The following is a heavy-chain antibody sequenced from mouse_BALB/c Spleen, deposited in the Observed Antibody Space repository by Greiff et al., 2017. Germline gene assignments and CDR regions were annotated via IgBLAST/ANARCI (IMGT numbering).Heavy chain of an antibody. V-gene: IGHV14-3*02. J-gene: IGHJ3*01. CDR1: GFNIKDTY. Sequence: EVKLVESGAELVKPGASVKLSCTASGFNIKDTYMHWVKQRPEQGLEWIGRIDPANGNTKYDPKFQGKATITADTSSNTAYLQLSSLTSEDTAVYYCARTKFPITTATYWGQGTLVTVSA. CDR2: IDPANGNT. CDR3: ARTKFPITTATY. D-gene: IGHD1-2*01.